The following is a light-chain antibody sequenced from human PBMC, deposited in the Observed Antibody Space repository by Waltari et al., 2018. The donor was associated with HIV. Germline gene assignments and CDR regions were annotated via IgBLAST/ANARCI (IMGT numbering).Light chain of an antibody. V-gene: IGLV1-51*01. CDR1: SSNIGNKY. CDR2: DNN. Sequence: QSVLTQPPSVSAAPGQKVTIPCSGSSSNIGNKYVSWYQQLPGTAPKLLIYDNNKRPSGIPDRVSGSKSGTSATLGITGLQTGDEADYYCETWDSSLSARVFGGGTKLTVL. J-gene: IGLJ3*02. CDR3: ETWDSSLSARV.